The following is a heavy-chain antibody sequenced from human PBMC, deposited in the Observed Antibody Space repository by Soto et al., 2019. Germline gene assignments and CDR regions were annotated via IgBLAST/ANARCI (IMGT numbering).Heavy chain of an antibody. CDR3: ARHYGYCSGGSCYDGFDP. CDR1: GGSISSSSYY. J-gene: IGHJ5*02. D-gene: IGHD2-15*01. CDR2: IYYSGST. Sequence: SETLSLTCTVSGGSISSSSYYWGWIRQPPGKGLEWIGSIYYSGSTYYNPSLKSRVTISVDTSKNQFSLKLSSVTAADTAVYYCARHYGYCSGGSCYDGFDPWGQGTLVTVS. V-gene: IGHV4-39*01.